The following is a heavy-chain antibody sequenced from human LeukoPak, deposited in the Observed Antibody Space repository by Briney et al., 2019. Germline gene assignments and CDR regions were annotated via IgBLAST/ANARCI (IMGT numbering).Heavy chain of an antibody. CDR3: ARGGRVIAVAGTSRPYYFDY. CDR1: GGSISSSSYY. J-gene: IGHJ4*02. V-gene: IGHV4-39*01. D-gene: IGHD6-19*01. Sequence: SETLSLTCTVSGGSISSSSYYWGWIRQPPGKGLEWIGSIYYSGSTYYNPSLKSRVTISVDTSKNQFSLKLSSVTAADTAVYYCARGGRVIAVAGTSRPYYFDYWGQGTLVTVSS. CDR2: IYYSGST.